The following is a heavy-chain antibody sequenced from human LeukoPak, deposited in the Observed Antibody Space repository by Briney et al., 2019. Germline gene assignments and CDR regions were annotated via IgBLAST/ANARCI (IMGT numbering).Heavy chain of an antibody. D-gene: IGHD6-13*01. J-gene: IGHJ4*02. CDR2: IYYSGST. V-gene: IGHV4-59*01. CDR3: ARSRSSSWFLFDY. Sequence: SETLSLTCTVSGGSISSYYWSWIRQPPGKGLEWIGYIYYSGSTNYNPSLKSRVTISVDTSKNQFSLKLNSVTAADTAVYYCARSRSSSWFLFDYWGQGTLVTVSS. CDR1: GGSISSYY.